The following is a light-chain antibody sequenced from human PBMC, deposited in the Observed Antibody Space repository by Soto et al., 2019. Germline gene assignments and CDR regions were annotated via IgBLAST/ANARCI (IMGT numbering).Light chain of an antibody. CDR3: QQYENLPT. CDR1: QSVSSSF. V-gene: IGKV3-20*01. Sequence: VLTQSPGTLSLSPGERATLSCRASQSVSSSFLAWYQQNPGQAPRLLIYAASRRATGIPDRFSGSGSGTDFTLTISRLEPEDFATYYCQQYENLPTFGQGTRLEIK. J-gene: IGKJ5*01. CDR2: AAS.